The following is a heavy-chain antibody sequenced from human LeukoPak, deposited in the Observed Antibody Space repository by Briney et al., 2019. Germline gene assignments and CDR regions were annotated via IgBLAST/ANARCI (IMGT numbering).Heavy chain of an antibody. CDR1: GFTFSSYA. J-gene: IGHJ6*03. CDR2: ISGSGGST. V-gene: IGHV3-23*01. Sequence: GGSLRLSCAASGFTFSSYAMSWVRQAPGKGLEWVSAISGSGGSTYYADSVKGRFTISRDNSKNTLYLQMNSLRAEDTAVYYCAKHVRWPNSPGYYYYMDVWGKGTTVTVSS. D-gene: IGHD4-23*01. CDR3: AKHVRWPNSPGYYYYMDV.